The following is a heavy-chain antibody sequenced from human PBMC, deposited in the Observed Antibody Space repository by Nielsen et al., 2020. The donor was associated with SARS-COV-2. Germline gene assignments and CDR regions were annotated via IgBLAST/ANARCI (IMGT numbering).Heavy chain of an antibody. D-gene: IGHD2-21*01. CDR2: MIRSGART. CDR1: GFTFSDFY. Sequence: GGSLRLSCEGSGFTFSDFYLSWIRQAPGKGLEWVTHMIRSGARTKSADSVKGRFTISRDNAKNSVYLQMNSLRPDDTAVYYCARVARGETGFDAFDIWGQGTMVTVSS. J-gene: IGHJ3*02. V-gene: IGHV3-11*05. CDR3: ARVARGETGFDAFDI.